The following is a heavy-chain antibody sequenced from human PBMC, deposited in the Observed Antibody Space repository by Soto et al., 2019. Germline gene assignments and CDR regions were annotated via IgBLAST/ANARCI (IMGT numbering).Heavy chain of an antibody. Sequence: QVQLQESGPGLVKPSETLSLTCTVSGGSISSYYWSWIRQPPGKGLEWIGYIYYSGSTNYNPSLEIRVTIAVDTSKNQFSLKLSSVTAADTAVYYCARLIITGTTFDYWGQGTLVTVSS. J-gene: IGHJ4*02. V-gene: IGHV4-59*08. CDR2: IYYSGST. CDR3: ARLIITGTTFDY. D-gene: IGHD1-7*01. CDR1: GGSISSYY.